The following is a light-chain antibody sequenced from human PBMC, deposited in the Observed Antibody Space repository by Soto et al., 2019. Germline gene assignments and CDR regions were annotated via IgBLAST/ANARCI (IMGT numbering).Light chain of an antibody. CDR3: HQHYSTPIT. J-gene: IGKJ5*01. Sequence: DIVLTQSPDSLAVSLAERATINCKSSQSLLSSADNLNYLAWFQQKPGQPPKLLIYWASTRESGVPDRFSGSGSGTDSSLTITSLQAEDVATYYCHQHYSTPITFGQGTRLEIK. CDR2: WAS. V-gene: IGKV4-1*01. CDR1: QSLLSSADNLNY.